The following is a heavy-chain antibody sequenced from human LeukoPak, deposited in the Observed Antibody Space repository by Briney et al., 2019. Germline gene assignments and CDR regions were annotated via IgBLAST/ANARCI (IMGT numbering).Heavy chain of an antibody. Sequence: PSETLSLTCTVSGGSIFGAYWSWIRQPPGKGLEWIGYIYYSGSTNYNPSLKSRVTISVDTSKNQFSLKLSSVTAADTAVYYCARGSNYYGSGSGDAFDIWGQGTMVTVSS. CDR2: IYYSGST. J-gene: IGHJ3*02. CDR3: ARGSNYYGSGSGDAFDI. CDR1: GGSIFGAY. V-gene: IGHV4-59*01. D-gene: IGHD3-10*01.